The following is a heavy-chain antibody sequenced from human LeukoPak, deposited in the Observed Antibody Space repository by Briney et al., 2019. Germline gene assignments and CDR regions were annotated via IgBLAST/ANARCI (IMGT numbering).Heavy chain of an antibody. Sequence: SATLSLTCTVSGGSISSYYWSRIRQPPGKGLEWIGYIYYSGSTNYNPSLKSRVTISVDTSKNQFSLKLSSVTAADTAVYYCARAHYASASFFDYWGQGTLVTISS. CDR2: IYYSGST. V-gene: IGHV4-59*01. J-gene: IGHJ4*02. CDR3: ARAHYASASFFDY. D-gene: IGHD3-10*01. CDR1: GGSISSYY.